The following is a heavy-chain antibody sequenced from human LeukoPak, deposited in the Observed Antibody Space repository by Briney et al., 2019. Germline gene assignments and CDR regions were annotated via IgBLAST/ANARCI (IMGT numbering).Heavy chain of an antibody. CDR2: IYYSWST. CDR1: GRSISSYY. J-gene: IGHJ6*03. D-gene: IGHD2-2*01. CDR3: ARCITVPLSYYYMDV. V-gene: IGHV4-59*01. Sequence: SETLSLTCTVSGRSISSYYWSWIRQPPGKGLEWIGYIYYSWSTNYNPFLKRRVTISVDTSKNQFSMKLSSVTAADTAVYYCARCITVPLSYYYMDVWGKGTTVTVSS.